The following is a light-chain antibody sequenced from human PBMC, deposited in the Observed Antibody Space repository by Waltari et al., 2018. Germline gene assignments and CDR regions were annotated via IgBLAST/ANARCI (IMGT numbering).Light chain of an antibody. J-gene: IGLJ1*01. V-gene: IGLV2-8*01. Sequence: QSALTQPPSASGSPGQSVTISCTGTSNDVAGYNYVSWYQQYPGKVPKLLIYEVNKRPSGVPDRFSGSKSGNTASLTVSGLLAEDEATYYCTSYAGINNLVFGTGTKVTVL. CDR3: TSYAGINNLV. CDR1: SNDVAGYNY. CDR2: EVN.